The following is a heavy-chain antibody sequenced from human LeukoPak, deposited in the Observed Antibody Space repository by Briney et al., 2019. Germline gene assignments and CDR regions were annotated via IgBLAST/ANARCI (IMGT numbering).Heavy chain of an antibody. CDR3: AEDIIGWSFDY. CDR2: IGGDVRT. V-gene: IGHV3-23*01. CDR1: GFTFSSNA. J-gene: IGHJ4*02. Sequence: PGGSLRLSCEASGFTFSSNAMSWVRQAPGKGLEWVSGIGGDVRTHYADSVKGRFTISRDNSKNTMYLQMNSLRAEDTAVYYCAEDIIGWSFDYWGQGTLVTVSS. D-gene: IGHD2-15*01.